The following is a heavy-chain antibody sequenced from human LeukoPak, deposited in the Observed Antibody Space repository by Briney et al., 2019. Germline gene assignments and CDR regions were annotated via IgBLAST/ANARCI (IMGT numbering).Heavy chain of an antibody. CDR2: ISSSSSYI. D-gene: IGHD1-26*01. Sequence: GGSLRLSCAASGFTFSSYSMNWVRQAPGKGLEWVSSISSSSSYIYYADSVKGRFTISRDNAKNSLYPQMNSLRAEDTAVYYCARAYSGSSRAQAYWGQGTLVTVSS. CDR3: ARAYSGSSRAQAY. CDR1: GFTFSSYS. V-gene: IGHV3-21*01. J-gene: IGHJ4*02.